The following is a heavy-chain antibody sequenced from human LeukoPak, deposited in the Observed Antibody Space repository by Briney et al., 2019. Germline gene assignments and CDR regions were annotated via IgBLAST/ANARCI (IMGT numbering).Heavy chain of an antibody. CDR1: GFTFSTYW. D-gene: IGHD1-26*01. J-gene: IGHJ4*02. V-gene: IGHV3-7*05. CDR3: ARDQGGVGFDY. Sequence: GGSLRLSCAASGFTFSTYWMIWFRQAPGKGLEWVANINQDGSEEYYVDSVKGRFTISRDNAKNSLYLQMNSLRAEDTAVYYCARDQGGVGFDYWGQGTLVTVSS. CDR2: INQDGSEE.